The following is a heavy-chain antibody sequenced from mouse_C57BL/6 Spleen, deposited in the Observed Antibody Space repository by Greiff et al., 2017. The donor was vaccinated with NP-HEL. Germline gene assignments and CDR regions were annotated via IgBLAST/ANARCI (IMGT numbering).Heavy chain of an antibody. D-gene: IGHD1-1*01. V-gene: IGHV1-54*01. CDR1: GYAFTNYL. J-gene: IGHJ1*03. CDR3: ARDYGSSYWYFDV. Sequence: QVQLQQSGAELVRPGTSVKVSCKASGYAFTNYLIEWVKQRPGQGLVWIGVINPGSGGTNYNEKFKGKATLTADKSSSTAYMQLSSLTSEDSAVYFCARDYGSSYWYFDVWGTGTTVTVSS. CDR2: INPGSGGT.